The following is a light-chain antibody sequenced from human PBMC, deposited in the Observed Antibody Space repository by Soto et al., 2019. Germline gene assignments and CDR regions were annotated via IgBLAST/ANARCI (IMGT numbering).Light chain of an antibody. CDR2: GAS. J-gene: IGKJ4*02. CDR1: QSPSKS. CDR3: QQRSSWPLT. Sequence: IVLTQSPATLSLSPWERATLSCRASQSPSKSLVWYQQKPGQAPRLLIDGASNRATGIPARFSGSGSGTDFTLTISSLEPEDFAVYFCQQRSSWPLTFGGGTKVDIK. V-gene: IGKV3-11*01.